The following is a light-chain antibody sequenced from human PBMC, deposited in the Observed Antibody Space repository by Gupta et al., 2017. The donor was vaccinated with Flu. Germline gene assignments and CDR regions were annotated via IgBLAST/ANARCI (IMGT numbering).Light chain of an antibody. Sequence: EIVLTQSPATLSLSPGERATLSCRASQSVGTYLAWYQQKPGQTPRLLVYDASNRATGIPARFSGSGSGTDFTLTISSREPEDFAVYYCQKRSKWPPYTFGQGTKMEI. CDR2: DAS. J-gene: IGKJ2*01. CDR3: QKRSKWPPYT. CDR1: QSVGTY. V-gene: IGKV3-11*01.